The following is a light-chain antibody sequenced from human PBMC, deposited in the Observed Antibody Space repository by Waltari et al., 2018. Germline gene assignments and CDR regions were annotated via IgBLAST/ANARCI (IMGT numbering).Light chain of an antibody. J-gene: IGKJ4*01. V-gene: IGKV1-9*01. CDR3: QQLNSYPRLT. Sequence: IQLTQSPSPLSASVGDRVTITCRASQGISSYLAWYQQKPGKAPKLLIYAASTLQSGVPSRFSGSGSGTDFTLTISSLQPEDFATYYCQQLNSYPRLTFGGGTKVEIK. CDR2: AAS. CDR1: QGISSY.